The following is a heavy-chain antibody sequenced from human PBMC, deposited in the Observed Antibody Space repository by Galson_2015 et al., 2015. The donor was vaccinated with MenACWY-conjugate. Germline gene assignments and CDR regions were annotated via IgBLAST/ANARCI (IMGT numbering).Heavy chain of an antibody. CDR3: ARLGWNYRTASHVDY. J-gene: IGHJ4*02. CDR1: GFTFSTYW. D-gene: IGHD1-7*01. Sequence: SLRLSCAASGFTFSTYWMHWVRQAPGKGLVWVSRINSDGRSTSYADSVKGRFTISRDNAKNTLYLQMNSLRAEDTAVYYCARLGWNYRTASHVDYWGQGTLVTVSS. CDR2: INSDGRST. V-gene: IGHV3-74*01.